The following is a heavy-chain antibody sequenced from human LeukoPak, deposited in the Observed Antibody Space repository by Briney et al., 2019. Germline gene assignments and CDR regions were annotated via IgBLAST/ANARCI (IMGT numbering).Heavy chain of an antibody. V-gene: IGHV1-2*02. Sequence: ASVKVSFKASGYTFTVYYMHWLRQAPGQGLEWMGWINPNSGGTNYAQKFQGRVTMTRDTSISTAYMELSRQRSDDTAVYYCAVVPAAHFDYWGQGTLVTVSS. CDR1: GYTFTVYY. D-gene: IGHD2-2*01. CDR2: INPNSGGT. CDR3: AVVPAAHFDY. J-gene: IGHJ4*02.